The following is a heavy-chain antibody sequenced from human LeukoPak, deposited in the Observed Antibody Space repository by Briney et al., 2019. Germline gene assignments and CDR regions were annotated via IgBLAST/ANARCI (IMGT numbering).Heavy chain of an antibody. Sequence: PSGTLSLTCTDSGGSISGYYWSWVRQPAEKGLEGSGRIYTTGRTNYNPSLKIRVTMSVDTSKKRFSLKLTSVTAADTAVYYCARVSVVVTAFDIWGQGTMVT. V-gene: IGHV4-4*07. CDR2: IYTTGRT. CDR3: ARVSVVVTAFDI. J-gene: IGHJ3*02. D-gene: IGHD2-15*01. CDR1: GGSISGYY.